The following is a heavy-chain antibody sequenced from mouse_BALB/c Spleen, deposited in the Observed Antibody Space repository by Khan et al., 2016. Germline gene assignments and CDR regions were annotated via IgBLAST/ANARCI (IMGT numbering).Heavy chain of an antibody. Sequence: QVQLQQSGAELVRPGTSVKVSCKASGYAFTNYLIEWVKQRPGQGLEWIGVINPGSGGTNYNEKFKGKATLTADKSSSTAYMQPSSLTADDSAGFFCARSDGYDVGYAYWGQGTLVTVSA. V-gene: IGHV1-54*01. J-gene: IGHJ3*01. CDR3: ARSDGYDVGYAY. CDR2: INPGSGGT. CDR1: GYAFTNYL. D-gene: IGHD2-2*01.